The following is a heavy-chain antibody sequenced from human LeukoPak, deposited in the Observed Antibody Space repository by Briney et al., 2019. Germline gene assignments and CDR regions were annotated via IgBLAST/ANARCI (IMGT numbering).Heavy chain of an antibody. Sequence: SETLSVTCTVSGDSISTYFWSWIRQPPGKCLEWIGYIYYSGSTNYNPSLKSRVTISLDTSKNQFSLKLSSVTAADTAMYYCARVSRGNSVGGDYWGQGTLVTVSS. J-gene: IGHJ4*02. V-gene: IGHV4-59*01. CDR1: GDSISTYF. CDR3: ARVSRGNSVGGDY. CDR2: IYYSGST. D-gene: IGHD4-23*01.